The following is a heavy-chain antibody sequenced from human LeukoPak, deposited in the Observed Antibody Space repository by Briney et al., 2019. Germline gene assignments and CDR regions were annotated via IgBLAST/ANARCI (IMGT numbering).Heavy chain of an antibody. CDR1: GDSISSYY. D-gene: IGHD3-10*01. J-gene: IGHJ6*03. CDR2: IDYSGST. CDR3: AKSGSYYYYYMDV. Sequence: PSETLSLTCTVSGDSISSYYWSWIRQPPGKGLEWIGYIDYSGSTSYSPSLKSRVTMSVDTSKKQFSLKLTSVTAADTAVYYRAKSGSYYYYYMDVWGKGTTVTVSS. V-gene: IGHV4-59*08.